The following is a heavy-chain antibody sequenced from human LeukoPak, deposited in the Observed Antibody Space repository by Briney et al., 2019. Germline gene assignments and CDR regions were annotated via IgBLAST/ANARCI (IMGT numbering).Heavy chain of an antibody. D-gene: IGHD2-15*01. V-gene: IGHV4-4*07. CDR3: ARILRVAATDAFDI. Sequence: SETLSLTCTVSGGSISSYYWSWIRQPAGKGLEWIGRIYTSGSTNYNPSLKSRVTTSVDTSKNQFSLKLSSVTAADTAVYYCARILRVAATDAFDIWGQGTMVTVSS. CDR2: IYTSGST. J-gene: IGHJ3*02. CDR1: GGSISSYY.